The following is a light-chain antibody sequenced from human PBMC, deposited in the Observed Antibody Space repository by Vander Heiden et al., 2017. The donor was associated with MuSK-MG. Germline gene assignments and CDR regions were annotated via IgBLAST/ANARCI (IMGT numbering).Light chain of an antibody. J-gene: IGKJ4*01. CDR2: AAS. V-gene: IGKV1-9*01. Sequence: DIQLTQSPSFLSASVGDRVTITCRASQGISSYLAWYQQKPGKAPKLLIYAASTLQSGVPSRFSGSGSGTEFTLTISSLQPEDFATYYCQQLNSYLTFGGGTKVEMK. CDR1: QGISSY. CDR3: QQLNSYLT.